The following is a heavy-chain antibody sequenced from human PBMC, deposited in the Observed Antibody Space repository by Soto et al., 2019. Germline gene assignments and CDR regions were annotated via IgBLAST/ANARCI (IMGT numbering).Heavy chain of an antibody. J-gene: IGHJ4*02. D-gene: IGHD3-22*01. CDR2: ISGGGGSA. V-gene: IGHV3-23*01. CDR3: AKAFDTSGYHYERAFDY. CDR1: GFTFSTYA. Sequence: EVQLLESGGGLVQTGGSLRLSCVASGFTFSTYAMAWVRQAPGKGLEWVSAISGGGGSAYQTDYVKGRYTISRDNSKNTLDLQMNGLRAEDTALYYCAKAFDTSGYHYERAFDYWGQGTLVTVSS.